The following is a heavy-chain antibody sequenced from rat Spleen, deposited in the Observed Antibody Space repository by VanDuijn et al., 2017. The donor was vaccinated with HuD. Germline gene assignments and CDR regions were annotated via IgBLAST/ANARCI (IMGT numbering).Heavy chain of an antibody. CDR2: ITTGGGNT. CDR3: TRQDYYYSSYWFAY. Sequence: EVQLVESGGGLVQPGRSLKLSCAASGFTFSNYGMAWVRQTPTKGLEWAASITTGGGNTYYRESVKGRFTISRDNAKNTQYLQMDSLRSEDTATYYCTRQDYYYSSYWFAYWGQGTLVTVSS. D-gene: IGHD1-2*01. J-gene: IGHJ3*01. V-gene: IGHV5S14*01. CDR1: GFTFSNYG.